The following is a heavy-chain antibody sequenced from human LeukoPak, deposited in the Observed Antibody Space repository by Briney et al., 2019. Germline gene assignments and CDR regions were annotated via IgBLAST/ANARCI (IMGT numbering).Heavy chain of an antibody. Sequence: PSETLSLTCTVSGGSISSYYWSWIRQPAGKGLEWIGRIYTSGSTNYNPSLKSRVTMSVDTSKNQFSLKLSSVTAADTAVYYCARAGNCSSTSCYWSHDNWFDPGGQGTLVTVSS. CDR1: GGSISSYY. J-gene: IGHJ5*02. CDR3: ARAGNCSSTSCYWSHDNWFDP. D-gene: IGHD2-2*01. V-gene: IGHV4-4*07. CDR2: IYTSGST.